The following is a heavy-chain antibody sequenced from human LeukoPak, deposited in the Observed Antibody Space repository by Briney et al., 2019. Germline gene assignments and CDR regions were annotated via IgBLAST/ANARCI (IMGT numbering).Heavy chain of an antibody. J-gene: IGHJ4*02. Sequence: PSETLSLTCAVYGGSFSGYYWSWIRQPPGKGLEWIGEIYHSGSTNYNPSLKSRVTISVDKSKNQFSLKLSSVTAADTAVYYCARVSSSGLYYFDYWGQGTLVTVSS. CDR2: IYHSGST. D-gene: IGHD6-19*01. CDR3: ARVSSSGLYYFDY. V-gene: IGHV4-34*01. CDR1: GGSFSGYY.